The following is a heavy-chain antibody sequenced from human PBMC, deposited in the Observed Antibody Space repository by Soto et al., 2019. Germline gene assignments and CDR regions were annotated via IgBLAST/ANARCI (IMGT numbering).Heavy chain of an antibody. Sequence: IFSGFSLRTSGVGVGWIRQPPGKALEWLGFIYWNDDKRYSPSLKSRLTTTKDTSKNQVVLTMTNMDPVDTATYYCAKSGSSGWYGWFDPWGQGTLVTVSS. CDR2: IYWNDDK. D-gene: IGHD6-19*01. CDR3: AKSGSSGWYGWFDP. J-gene: IGHJ5*02. V-gene: IGHV2-5*01. CDR1: GFSLRTSGVG.